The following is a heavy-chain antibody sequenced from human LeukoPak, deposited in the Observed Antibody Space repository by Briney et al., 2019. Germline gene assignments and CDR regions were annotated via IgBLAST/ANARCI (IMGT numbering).Heavy chain of an antibody. V-gene: IGHV3-48*03. CDR3: AREASDYGELNFDY. CDR1: GFTFSSCE. Sequence: GGSLRLSCVASGFTFSSCEMNWVRQAPGKGLEWISYSSHDSPTIHYADSVKGRFTISRDNAKNSLFLQMHSLRAEDTAVYYCAREASDYGELNFDYWGQGTLVTVSS. CDR2: SSHDSPTI. J-gene: IGHJ4*02. D-gene: IGHD4-17*01.